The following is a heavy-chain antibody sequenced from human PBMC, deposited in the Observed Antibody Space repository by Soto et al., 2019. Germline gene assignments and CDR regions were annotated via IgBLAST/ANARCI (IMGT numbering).Heavy chain of an antibody. CDR1: GFTVSSNY. J-gene: IGHJ6*02. CDR2: IYSGGST. V-gene: IGHV3-53*02. CDR3: AKDPPATRHGMDV. Sequence: EVQLVETGGGLIQPGGSLRLSCAASGFTVSSNYMSWVRQAPGKGLEWVSVIYSGGSTYYADSVRGRFTISRDNPKNTAYLQMKSLRAEDTAVYYCAKDPPATRHGMDVWGQGTTVTVSS.